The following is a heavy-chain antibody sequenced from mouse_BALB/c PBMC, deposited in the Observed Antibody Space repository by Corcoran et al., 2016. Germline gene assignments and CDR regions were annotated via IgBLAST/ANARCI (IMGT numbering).Heavy chain of an antibody. CDR2: INTYTGEP. CDR3: ARDPFAWDY. V-gene: IGHV9-3-1*01. CDR1: GYTFTNYG. Sequence: QIQLVQSGPELKKPGETVKISCKASGYTFTNYGMNWVKQAPGKGLKWMGWINTYTGEPTYADDFKGRFAFSLETSASTAYLQISNLKNEDAATYFCARDPFAWDYWGQGTSVTVSS. J-gene: IGHJ4*01.